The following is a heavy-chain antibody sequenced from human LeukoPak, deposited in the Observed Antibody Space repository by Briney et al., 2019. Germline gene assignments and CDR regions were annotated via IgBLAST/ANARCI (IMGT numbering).Heavy chain of an antibody. CDR2: IYSGGST. D-gene: IGHD1-26*01. Sequence: GGSLRLSCAASGFTVSSNYVTWVRQAPGKGLEWVSIIYSGGSTSYADSVKGRFTISRDNSKNTLYLQMNSLRAEDTAVYYCARDVVGATYFDWGQGTLVTVSS. CDR1: GFTVSSNY. V-gene: IGHV3-53*01. CDR3: ARDVVGATYFD. J-gene: IGHJ4*02.